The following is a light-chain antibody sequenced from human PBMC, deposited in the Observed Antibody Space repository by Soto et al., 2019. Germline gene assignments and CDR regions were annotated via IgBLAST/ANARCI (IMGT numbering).Light chain of an antibody. CDR2: LAS. Sequence: DIVLTQSPLSLPVTPGEPASISCRSSESLLHTNGFNYLNWYLQKPGQSPQLLIYLASYRASGVPDRFSGSGSDTDFTLKISRVEAEDFGFYYCMQPLQAPTFGQGTKVAIK. CDR1: ESLLHTNGFNY. V-gene: IGKV2-28*01. J-gene: IGKJ1*01. CDR3: MQPLQAPT.